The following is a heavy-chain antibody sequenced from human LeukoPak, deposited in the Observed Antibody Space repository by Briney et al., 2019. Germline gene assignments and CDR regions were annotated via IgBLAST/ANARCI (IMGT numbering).Heavy chain of an antibody. CDR3: ARGSMVSFDYYDSSGHGYFDY. J-gene: IGHJ4*02. D-gene: IGHD3-22*01. CDR2: VYSGSST. V-gene: IGHV3-53*01. CDR1: GFTVSSNY. Sequence: PGGSLRLSCAASGFTVSSNYMSWVRQAPGKGLEWVSIVYSGSSTYNADSVKGRFTISRDNSKNTLYLQMNSLRAEDTAVYYCARGSMVSFDYYDSSGHGYFDYWGQGTLVTVSS.